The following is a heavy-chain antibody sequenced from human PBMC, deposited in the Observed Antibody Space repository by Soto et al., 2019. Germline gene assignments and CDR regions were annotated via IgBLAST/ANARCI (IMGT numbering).Heavy chain of an antibody. CDR3: ARRSVVGTHTGGYFDY. V-gene: IGHV1-69*01. Sequence: QVQLVQSGAEAKKPGSSVKVSCKASGGIFSSYAISWVRQAPGPGLECMGGIIPIFGTTDYAQKFQGRVRITADESTSIAYMELSSLRSEDAAVYYCARRSVVGTHTGGYFDYGGQGTLVTVSS. J-gene: IGHJ4*02. D-gene: IGHD1-26*01. CDR2: IIPIFGTT. CDR1: GGIFSSYA.